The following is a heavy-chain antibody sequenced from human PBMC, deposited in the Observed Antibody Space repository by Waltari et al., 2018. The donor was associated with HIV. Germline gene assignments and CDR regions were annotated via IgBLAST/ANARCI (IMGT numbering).Heavy chain of an antibody. CDR3: AREKNIPEKYHGMDV. CDR1: GYTFTSYS. J-gene: IGHJ6*02. CDR2: INAGNGNT. V-gene: IGHV1-3*01. Sequence: QVQLVQSGAEVKKPGASVKVSCKASGYTFTSYSMHWVRQAHGRRFEWMGWINAGNGNTKYSQKMQGRVTITRDTSASTADMELTSLRSEDTAVYYSAREKNIPEKYHGMDVWGQGTTVTVSS.